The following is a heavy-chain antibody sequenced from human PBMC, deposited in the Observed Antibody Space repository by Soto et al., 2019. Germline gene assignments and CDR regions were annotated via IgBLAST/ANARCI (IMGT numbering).Heavy chain of an antibody. J-gene: IGHJ4*02. Sequence: QVQLVQSGAEVKKPGASVKVSCKASGYTFTNYGISWVRQAPGQGLEWMGWISAYNGNTKYAPKPQGRVTMTTDTSTSTADMELRSLRSDDTAVYYCARDSPPVDYWGQGTLVTVSS. V-gene: IGHV1-18*01. CDR1: GYTFTNYG. CDR3: ARDSPPVDY. CDR2: ISAYNGNT.